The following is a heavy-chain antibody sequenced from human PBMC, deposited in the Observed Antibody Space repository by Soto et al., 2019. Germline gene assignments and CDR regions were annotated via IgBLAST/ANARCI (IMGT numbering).Heavy chain of an antibody. D-gene: IGHD2-15*01. Sequence: GESLKISCEGSGYTFTTYWVAWVRQMPGKGLEWVGSIYPGDSDSRYNPSVQGQVTISADRSISTAYLQWNSLKASDTAMYFCARHKGYCSSTSCYGMDVWGQGTTVTVSS. CDR3: ARHKGYCSSTSCYGMDV. CDR2: IYPGDSDS. J-gene: IGHJ6*02. V-gene: IGHV5-51*01. CDR1: GYTFTTYW.